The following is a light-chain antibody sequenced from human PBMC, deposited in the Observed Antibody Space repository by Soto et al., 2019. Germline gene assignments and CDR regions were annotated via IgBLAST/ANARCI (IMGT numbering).Light chain of an antibody. Sequence: EIVLTQSPGTLSLSPGERATLSCRASQSVSSSYLAWYQQKPGQAPRLLIYGASSRATGIPDRFSGSGSGTDFPLTISRLEPEDFAVYYCQHYVSSLPFGQGTRLEIK. CDR3: QHYVSSLP. V-gene: IGKV3-20*01. CDR2: GAS. CDR1: QSVSSSY. J-gene: IGKJ5*01.